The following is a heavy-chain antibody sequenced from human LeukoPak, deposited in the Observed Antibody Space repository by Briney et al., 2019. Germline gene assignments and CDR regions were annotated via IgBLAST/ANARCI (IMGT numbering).Heavy chain of an antibody. J-gene: IGHJ4*02. D-gene: IGHD3-3*01. CDR3: AKFANGYYGTFFDY. CDR2: ISDSGDNI. Sequence: GGSLRLSCVASGFTFSTYAMSWVRQAPGKGLGWVSGISDSGDNIYDADSVKGRFTISRDNSRGTLYLQMDSLRGDDTAVYYCAKFANGYYGTFFDYWGQGFLVAVSS. CDR1: GFTFSTYA. V-gene: IGHV3-23*01.